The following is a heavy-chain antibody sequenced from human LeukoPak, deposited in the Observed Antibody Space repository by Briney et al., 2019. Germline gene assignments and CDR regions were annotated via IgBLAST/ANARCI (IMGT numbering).Heavy chain of an antibody. J-gene: IGHJ6*03. CDR1: GGTFSSYA. V-gene: IGHV1-69*04. CDR2: IIPILGIA. Sequence: SVKVSCKASGGTFSSYAISWVRQAPGQGLEWMGRIIPILGIANYAQKLQGRVTMTTDTSTSTAYMELRSLRSDDTAVYYCARAVTTFNYYMDVWGKGTTVTVSS. CDR3: ARAVTTFNYYMDV. D-gene: IGHD4-11*01.